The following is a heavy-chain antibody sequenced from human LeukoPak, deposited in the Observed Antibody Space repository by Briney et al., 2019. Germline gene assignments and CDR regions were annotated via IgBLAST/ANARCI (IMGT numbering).Heavy chain of an antibody. J-gene: IGHJ4*02. CDR2: INHSGRT. CDR1: GGSISSGGYY. Sequence: PSQTLSLTCTVSGGSISSGGYYWSWIRQPPGKGLEWIGEINHSGRTTYTPSLKSRVTISVDTSKNLLSLKLSSVTAADTAMYYCASGPRWYGVDYWGQGTLVTVSS. D-gene: IGHD6-13*01. V-gene: IGHV4-30-2*01. CDR3: ASGPRWYGVDY.